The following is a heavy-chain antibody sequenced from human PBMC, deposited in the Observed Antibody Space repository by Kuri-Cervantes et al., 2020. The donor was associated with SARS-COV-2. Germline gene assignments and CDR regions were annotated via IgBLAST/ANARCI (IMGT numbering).Heavy chain of an antibody. J-gene: IGHJ3*02. CDR1: GFTLKSYT. Sequence: GGSLRLSCGASGFTLKSYTMNWVRQAPGKALQWISSMSGSGSYIYYADSLRGRFTISRDDAKNSLYLQIDSLRAEDTAVYYCAREGYDMSDAFDIWGQGTMVTVSS. CDR3: AREGYDMSDAFDI. D-gene: IGHD3-9*01. CDR2: MSGSGSYI. V-gene: IGHV3-21*01.